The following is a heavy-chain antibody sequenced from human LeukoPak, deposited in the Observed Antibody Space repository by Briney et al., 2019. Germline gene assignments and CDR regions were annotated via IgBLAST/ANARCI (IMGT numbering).Heavy chain of an antibody. D-gene: IGHD5-24*01. Sequence: GGSLRLSCAVSGFTFSSYAMSWVRQAPGRGLECVSAISDSGDSTYYADSVKGRFTVSRDNSKNTLYLQMNSLRAEDTAVYYCAKKMTITGWLYYFDYWGQGTLVTVSS. CDR3: AKKMTITGWLYYFDY. J-gene: IGHJ4*02. CDR2: ISDSGDST. V-gene: IGHV3-23*01. CDR1: GFTFSSYA.